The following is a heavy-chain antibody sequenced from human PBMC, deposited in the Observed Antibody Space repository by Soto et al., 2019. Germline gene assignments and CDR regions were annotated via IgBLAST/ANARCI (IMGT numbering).Heavy chain of an antibody. CDR2: IKQDGSET. Sequence: GSLRLSCASAGFTFTDYWRSWIRRAPGKGLEWVANIKQDGSETKYVDSVKGRFTIFRDNAKNSLFLQMDSLKTEDTAVYYCTQSVTGTKSPFWGPGALVTAPQ. J-gene: IGHJ4*02. CDR1: GFTFTDYW. D-gene: IGHD6-19*01. CDR3: TQSVTGTKSPF. V-gene: IGHV3-7*03.